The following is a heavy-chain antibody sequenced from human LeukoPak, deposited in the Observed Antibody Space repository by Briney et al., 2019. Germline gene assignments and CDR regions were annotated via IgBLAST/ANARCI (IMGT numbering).Heavy chain of an antibody. Sequence: GRSLRLSCAASGFTFDDYAMHWVRQAPGKGLEWVSGISWNSGSIGYADSVKGRFTISGDNAKTSLYLQMNSLRAEDTALYYCAKDLGPGSMATSPGFDYWGQGTLVTVSS. CDR3: AKDLGPGSMATSPGFDY. J-gene: IGHJ4*02. CDR1: GFTFDDYA. D-gene: IGHD5-24*01. CDR2: ISWNSGSI. V-gene: IGHV3-9*01.